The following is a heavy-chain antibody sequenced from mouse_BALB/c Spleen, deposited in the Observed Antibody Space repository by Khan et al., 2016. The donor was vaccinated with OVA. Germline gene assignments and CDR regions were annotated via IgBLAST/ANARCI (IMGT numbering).Heavy chain of an antibody. V-gene: IGHV1-7*01. CDR2: INPTSGFT. J-gene: IGHJ2*01. CDR1: GYTFTTYW. CDR3: ARERIDY. Sequence: QVQLKQSGAELAKPGASVKMSCKASGYTFTTYWMHWVKQRPGQGLEWIRYINPTSGFTDYNQKFKDKATLTADKSSSTAYMQLSSLTSDDSAVYYWARERIDYWGQGTTLTGSS.